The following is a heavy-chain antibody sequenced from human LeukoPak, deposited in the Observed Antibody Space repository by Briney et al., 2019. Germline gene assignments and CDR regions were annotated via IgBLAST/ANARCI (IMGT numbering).Heavy chain of an antibody. J-gene: IGHJ4*02. D-gene: IGHD1-26*01. Sequence: GASVKVSCKASGYTFTSYGISWVRQAPGQGLEWMGWISAYNGNTNYAQKLQGRVTMTRNTSISTAYMELSSLRSEDTAVYYCVIVGAPRDDFDYWGQGTLVTVSS. V-gene: IGHV1-18*01. CDR3: VIVGAPRDDFDY. CDR2: ISAYNGNT. CDR1: GYTFTSYG.